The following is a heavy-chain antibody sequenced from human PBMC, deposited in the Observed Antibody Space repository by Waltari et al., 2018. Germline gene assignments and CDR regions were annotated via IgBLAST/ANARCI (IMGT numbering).Heavy chain of an antibody. CDR2: IDSRGKST. D-gene: IGHD3-16*01. J-gene: IGHJ4*02. V-gene: IGHV3-23*05. CDR1: GFSMDQSE. CDR3: TTAMITFGGLGY. Sequence: EGKLVESGGDLAQPGGSLSIYCVASGFSMDQSEMNWVRQVPGKGLEWVAYIDSRGKSTYYGDSVQGRFTISRDNGQNTMFLQMRDLRAEDSGTYFCTTAMITFGGLGYWGQGTPVTVSS.